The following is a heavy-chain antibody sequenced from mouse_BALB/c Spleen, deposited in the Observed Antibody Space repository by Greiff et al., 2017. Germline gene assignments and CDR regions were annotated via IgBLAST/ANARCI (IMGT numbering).Heavy chain of an antibody. V-gene: IGHV1-7*01. CDR3: ARDSSGYRY. Sequence: QVQLQQSGAELAKPGASVKMSCKASGYTFTSYWMHWVKQRPGQGLEWIGYINPSTGYTEYNQKFKDKATLTADKSSSTAYMQLSSLTSEDSAVYYCARDSSGYRYWGQGTTLTVSS. CDR2: INPSTGYT. CDR1: GYTFTSYW. D-gene: IGHD3-2*01. J-gene: IGHJ2*01.